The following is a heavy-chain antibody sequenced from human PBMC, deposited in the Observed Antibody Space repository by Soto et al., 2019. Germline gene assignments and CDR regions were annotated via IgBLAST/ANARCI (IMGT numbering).Heavy chain of an antibody. Sequence: QLQLQESGPGLVKPSESLSLTCTVSGGSISSSSYYWGWIRQPPGKGLEWIGSIYYSGSTYYNPSLKSRVTISVDTSKNQFSLKLSSVTAADTAVYYCARLYGSGSYYGYWGQGTLVTVSS. CDR2: IYYSGST. D-gene: IGHD3-10*01. J-gene: IGHJ4*02. CDR1: GGSISSSSYY. CDR3: ARLYGSGSYYGY. V-gene: IGHV4-39*01.